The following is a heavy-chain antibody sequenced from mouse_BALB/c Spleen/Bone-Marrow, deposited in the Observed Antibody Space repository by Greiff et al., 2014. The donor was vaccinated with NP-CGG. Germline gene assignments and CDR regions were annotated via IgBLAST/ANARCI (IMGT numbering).Heavy chain of an antibody. CDR3: SRDDYDDY. D-gene: IGHD2-4*01. J-gene: IGHJ2*01. CDR1: GHTFTNYW. CDR2: INLSTGYT. V-gene: IGHV1-7*01. Sequence: VKLQQSGAELAKPGASVKMSCKASGHTFTNYWMHWVKQRPGQGLEWIGYINLSTGYTEYNQKFKDKATLTADKSSSTAYMQLSSLTSEDSAVYYCSRDDYDDYWGQGTTLTVSS.